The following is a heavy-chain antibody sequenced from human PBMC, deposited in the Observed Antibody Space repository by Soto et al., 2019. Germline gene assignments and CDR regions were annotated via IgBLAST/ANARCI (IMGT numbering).Heavy chain of an antibody. V-gene: IGHV1-69*12. CDR1: GGTFSSYA. CDR2: IIPIFGTA. Sequence: QVQLVQSGAEVKKPGSSVKVSCKASGGTFSSYAISWVRQAPGQGLERMGGIIPIFGTANYAQKFQGRVTITADESTSTAYMELSSLRSEDTAVYYCAREGVEMATIGHFDYWGQGTLVTVSS. J-gene: IGHJ4*02. CDR3: AREGVEMATIGHFDY. D-gene: IGHD5-12*01.